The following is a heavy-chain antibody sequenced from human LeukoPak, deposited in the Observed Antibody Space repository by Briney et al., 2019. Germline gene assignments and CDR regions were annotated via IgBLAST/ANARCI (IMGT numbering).Heavy chain of an antibody. CDR1: GGSISSSSYY. V-gene: IGHV4-39*01. CDR2: IYYSGST. J-gene: IGHJ4*02. Sequence: KSSETLSLTCTVSGGSISSSSYYWGWIRQPPGKGLEWIGSIYYSGSTYYNPSLKSRVTISVDTSKNQFSLKLSSVTAADTAVYYCARLVVYCSGGSCYSGPFDYWGQGTLVTVSS. D-gene: IGHD2-15*01. CDR3: ARLVVYCSGGSCYSGPFDY.